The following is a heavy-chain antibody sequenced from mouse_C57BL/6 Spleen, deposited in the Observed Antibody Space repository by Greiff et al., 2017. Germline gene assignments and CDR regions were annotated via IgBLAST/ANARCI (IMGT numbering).Heavy chain of an antibody. CDR3: ARQERGFAY. CDR2: ISNLAYSI. CDR1: GFTFSDYG. V-gene: IGHV5-15*01. Sequence: EVQGVESGGGLVQPGGSLKLSCAASGFTFSDYGMAWVRQAPRKGPEWVAFISNLAYSIYYADTVTGRFTISRENAKNTLYLEMSSLRSEDTAMYYCARQERGFAYWGQGTLVTVSA. J-gene: IGHJ3*01.